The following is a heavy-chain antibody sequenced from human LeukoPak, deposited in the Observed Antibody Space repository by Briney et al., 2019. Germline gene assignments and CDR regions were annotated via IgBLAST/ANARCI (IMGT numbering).Heavy chain of an antibody. CDR3: ARQSGDYTYYSDY. D-gene: IGHD4-17*01. J-gene: IGHJ4*02. CDR1: GGSISSSGFY. Sequence: PSETLSLTCTVSGGSISSSGFYWGWIRQPPGRGLEWIVSIYYSGSTYYNPSLKSRVTISVDTSKNQFSLRLSSVSAADTAAYYCARQSGDYTYYSDYWGQGTLVTGSS. CDR2: IYYSGST. V-gene: IGHV4-39*01.